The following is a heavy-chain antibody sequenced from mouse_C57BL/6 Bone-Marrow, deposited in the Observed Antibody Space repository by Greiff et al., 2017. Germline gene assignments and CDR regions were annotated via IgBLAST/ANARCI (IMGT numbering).Heavy chain of an antibody. CDR2: IYPRSGNT. CDR1: GYTFTSYG. V-gene: IGHV1-81*01. D-gene: IGHD1-1*01. CDR3: ARYYFYAMDY. Sequence: VQLQQSGAELARPGASVKLSCKASGYTFTSYGISWVKQRTGQGLEWIGEIYPRSGNTYYNEKFKGKATLTADTSSSTAYMELRSLTSEDSAVYFCARYYFYAMDYWGQGTSVTVSS. J-gene: IGHJ4*01.